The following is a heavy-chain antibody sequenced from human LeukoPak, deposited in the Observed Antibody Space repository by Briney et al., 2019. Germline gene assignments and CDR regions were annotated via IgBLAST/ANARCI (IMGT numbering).Heavy chain of an antibody. V-gene: IGHV1-18*01. CDR2: ISGYNGNT. J-gene: IGHJ4*02. CDR1: GYTFTNYG. Sequence: ASVMVSCKASGYTFTNYGISWMRQAPGQGLEWMGWISGYNGNTNYAQKFQGRVTMTTDTSTTTVYMELKSLTSDDTAVYYCARENISSCRENWGQGTLVTVSS. D-gene: IGHD6-13*01. CDR3: ARENISSCREN.